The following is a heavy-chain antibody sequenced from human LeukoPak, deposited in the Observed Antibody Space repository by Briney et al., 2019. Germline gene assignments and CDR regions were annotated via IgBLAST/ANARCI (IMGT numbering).Heavy chain of an antibody. Sequence: TSETLSLTCTVSGGSIRTTSYYWGWVRQSPDKGLEWIGTIFYSGATYYNPSLKSRVTLSIDPPKNQFALKLGSVTAADTAVYYCVRDGPEVIYDILTDYSHYMDVWGRGTTVSVSS. CDR1: GGSIRTTSYY. V-gene: IGHV4-39*06. J-gene: IGHJ6*03. CDR2: IFYSGAT. CDR3: VRDGPEVIYDILTDYSHYMDV. D-gene: IGHD3-9*01.